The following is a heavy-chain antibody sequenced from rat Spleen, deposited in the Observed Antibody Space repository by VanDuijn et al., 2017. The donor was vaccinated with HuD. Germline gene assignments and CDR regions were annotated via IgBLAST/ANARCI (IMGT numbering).Heavy chain of an antibody. V-gene: IGHV5-31*01. CDR3: ARPRGLDSTYYS. CDR2: ITNFAGRT. J-gene: IGHJ2*01. CDR1: GLTFNNYW. D-gene: IGHD1-1*01. Sequence: EVQLVESGGGLVQPGRSLKLSCVASGLTFNNYWMTWIRQSPGKGLEWVACITNFAGRTHYPDSVKGRFTISRDIAKSTIILQMDSLRSEDTASYYCARPRGLDSTYYSWGQGVMVTVSS.